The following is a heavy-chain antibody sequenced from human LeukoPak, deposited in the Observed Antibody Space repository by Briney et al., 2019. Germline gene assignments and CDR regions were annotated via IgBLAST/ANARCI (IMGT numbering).Heavy chain of an antibody. CDR3: ARTDYYDSSVIYYYALDI. CDR2: IDNSGST. CDR1: DGSISNYY. D-gene: IGHD3-22*01. Sequence: SETLSLTCTVSDGSISNYYWSWVRQPPGKGLEWIAYIDNSGSTNYNPSLRSRVTISIDTSRNQFSLKLSSVTAADTAVYYCARTDYYDSSVIYYYALDIWGQGTMVTVSS. V-gene: IGHV4-59*01. J-gene: IGHJ3*02.